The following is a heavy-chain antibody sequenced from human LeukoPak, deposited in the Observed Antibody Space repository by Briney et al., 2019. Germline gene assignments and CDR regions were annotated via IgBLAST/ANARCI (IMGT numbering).Heavy chain of an antibody. Sequence: SETLSLTCAVYGGSFSGYYWSWIRQPPGKGLEWIGEINHSGSTNYNPSLKSRVTISEDTSKNQFSLKLSSVTAADTAVYYCARGGSGWSYYYYYYMDVWGKGTTVIVSS. V-gene: IGHV4-34*01. CDR3: ARGGSGWSYYYYYYMDV. CDR1: GGSFSGYY. CDR2: INHSGST. D-gene: IGHD6-19*01. J-gene: IGHJ6*03.